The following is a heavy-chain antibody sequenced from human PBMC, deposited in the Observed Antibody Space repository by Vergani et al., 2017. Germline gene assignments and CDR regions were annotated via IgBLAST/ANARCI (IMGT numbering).Heavy chain of an antibody. J-gene: IGHJ3*02. CDR3: ARREYSSPSGAFDI. CDR1: GYSFTSSW. V-gene: IGHV5-51*01. D-gene: IGHD6-6*01. CDR2: IYPGDSDT. Sequence: EVQLVQSGAEAKKPGESLKISCEGSGYSFTSSWIAWVRQMTGKGLEWMGIIYPGDSDTRYSPSFQGQVTSSADRSISTAYLQWSSLKASDTAMYYCARREYSSPSGAFDIWGQGTMVTVSS.